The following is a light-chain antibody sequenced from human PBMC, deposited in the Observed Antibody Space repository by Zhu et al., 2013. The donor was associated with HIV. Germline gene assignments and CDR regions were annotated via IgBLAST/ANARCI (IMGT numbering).Light chain of an antibody. V-gene: IGKV3-20*01. CDR2: GAS. J-gene: IGKJ1*01. Sequence: DIVMTQSPTFMSVSPGERATLSCRASQSVISSFLAWYQQKPGQAPRLLINGASSRATGIPDRFSGGGSGTVFTLTITGLEPEDFGMYFCQRFGSSYTWTFGQGTNVEIK. CDR1: QSVISSF. CDR3: QRFGSSYTWT.